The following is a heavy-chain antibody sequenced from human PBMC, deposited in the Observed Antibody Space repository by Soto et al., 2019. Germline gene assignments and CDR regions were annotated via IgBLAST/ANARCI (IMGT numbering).Heavy chain of an antibody. CDR2: INPSGGST. D-gene: IGHD3-3*01. Sequence: GASVKVSCKASGYTFTSYYMHWVRQAPGQGLEWMGIINPSGGSTSYAQKFQGRVTMTRDTSTSTVYMELSSLRSEDTAVYYCAKMDSYYDFWSGHAGSYYGMDVWGQGTTVTVSS. V-gene: IGHV1-46*01. CDR3: AKMDSYYDFWSGHAGSYYGMDV. CDR1: GYTFTSYY. J-gene: IGHJ6*02.